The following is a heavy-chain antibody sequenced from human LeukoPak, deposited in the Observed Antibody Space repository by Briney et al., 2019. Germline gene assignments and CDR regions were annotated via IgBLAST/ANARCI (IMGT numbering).Heavy chain of an antibody. Sequence: ASVKVSCKASGYTFTGYYMHWVRQAPGQGLEWTGWINPNSGGTNYAQKFQGRVTMTRDTSISTAYMELSRLRSDDTAVYYCARGYYYDSSGYFFDYWGQGTLVTVSS. CDR1: GYTFTGYY. V-gene: IGHV1-2*02. D-gene: IGHD3-22*01. CDR2: INPNSGGT. J-gene: IGHJ4*02. CDR3: ARGYYYDSSGYFFDY.